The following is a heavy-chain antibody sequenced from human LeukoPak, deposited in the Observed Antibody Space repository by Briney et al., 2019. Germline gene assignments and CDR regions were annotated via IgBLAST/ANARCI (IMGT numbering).Heavy chain of an antibody. CDR1: GGSISSYY. Sequence: PSETLSLTCTVSGGSISSYYWSWIRQPPGKGLEWIGYIYTSGSTNYHPSLKSRVTISVDTSKNQFSLKLSSVTAADTAVYYCARLWVGDLNWFDPWGQGTLVTVSS. CDR3: ARLWVGDLNWFDP. J-gene: IGHJ5*02. D-gene: IGHD1-26*01. V-gene: IGHV4-4*09. CDR2: IYTSGST.